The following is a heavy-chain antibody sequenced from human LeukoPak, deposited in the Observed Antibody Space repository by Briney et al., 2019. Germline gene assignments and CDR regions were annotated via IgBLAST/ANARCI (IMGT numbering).Heavy chain of an antibody. D-gene: IGHD1-26*01. CDR2: IYYSGST. V-gene: IGHV4-59*08. J-gene: IGHJ4*02. Sequence: PSETLSLTCTVSGGSISSYYWSWIRQPPGKGLEWIGYIYYSGSTNYNPSLKSRVTISVDTSKNQFSLKLSSVTAADTAVYYCARRVSGSYHDYWGQGTLVTVSS. CDR1: GGSISSYY. CDR3: ARRVSGSYHDY.